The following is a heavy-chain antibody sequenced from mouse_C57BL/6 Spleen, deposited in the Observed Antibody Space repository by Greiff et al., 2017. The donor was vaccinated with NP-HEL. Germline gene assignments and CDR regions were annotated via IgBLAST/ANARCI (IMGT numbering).Heavy chain of an antibody. CDR3: ARGEGYYYGFDD. D-gene: IGHD1-1*01. CDR1: GYAFSSSW. Sequence: VQLQQSGPELVKPGASVKISCKASGYAFSSSWMNWVKQRPGKGLEWIGRIYPGDGDTNYNGKFKGKATLTADKSSSTAYMQLSSLTSEDSAVYFCARGEGYYYGFDDWGQGTTLTVSS. CDR2: IYPGDGDT. J-gene: IGHJ2*01. V-gene: IGHV1-82*01.